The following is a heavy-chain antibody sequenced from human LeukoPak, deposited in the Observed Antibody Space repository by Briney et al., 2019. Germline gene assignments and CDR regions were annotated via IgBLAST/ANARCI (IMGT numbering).Heavy chain of an antibody. CDR2: IYPGDSDT. CDR3: ARHSLAAAGTYYYYYGMDV. D-gene: IGHD6-13*01. V-gene: IGHV5-51*01. CDR1: GYSFTSYW. Sequence: GESLKISCKGSGYSFTSYWIGWVRQMPGKGLEWMGIIYPGDSDTRYSPSFQGQVTISADKSISTAYLQWSSLKASDTAMYYCARHSLAAAGTYYYYYGMDVWGQGITVTVSS. J-gene: IGHJ6*02.